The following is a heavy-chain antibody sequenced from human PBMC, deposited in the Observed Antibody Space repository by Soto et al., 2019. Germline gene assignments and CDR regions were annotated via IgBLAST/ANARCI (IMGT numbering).Heavy chain of an antibody. Sequence: QVQLVQSGAEVKKPGSSVKVSCKASGGTFSSYTISWVRQAPGQGLEWMGRIIPILGIANYAQKFQGRVTITADKSTSTAYMELSSLRSEDTAVYYCARAKHIEVGAYCGGDCYSNFDYWGQGTLVTVSS. CDR2: IIPILGIA. D-gene: IGHD2-21*02. CDR3: ARAKHIEVGAYCGGDCYSNFDY. V-gene: IGHV1-69*02. CDR1: GGTFSSYT. J-gene: IGHJ4*02.